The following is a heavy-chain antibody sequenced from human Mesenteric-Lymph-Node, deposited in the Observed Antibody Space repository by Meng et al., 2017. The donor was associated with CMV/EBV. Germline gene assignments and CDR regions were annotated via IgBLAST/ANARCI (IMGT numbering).Heavy chain of an antibody. CDR1: GYSITSM. CDR2: VNRDSANT. V-gene: IGHV1-3*01. J-gene: IGHJ4*02. Sequence: ASGYSITSMDSLRRAPDPGRKGVGGMWVNRDSANTEHNQEFKGRVTIARDTSTNNVYLKRRNLNAADTAVYYCERGGRRLLAYWGQGTLVTVSS. CDR3: ERGGRRLLAY. D-gene: IGHD3-16*01.